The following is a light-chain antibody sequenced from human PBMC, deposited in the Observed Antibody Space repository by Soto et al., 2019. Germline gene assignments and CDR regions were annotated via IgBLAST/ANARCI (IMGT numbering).Light chain of an antibody. CDR1: QTLNRF. J-gene: IGKJ2*01. CDR2: SAS. CDR3: HQTDSIPYT. Sequence: DIQMTQSPSFLSASVGDRVSITCRASQTLNRFLNWYQQKPGKAPRLLIHSASILESGLPSRISGSGSGTDFTLTSSGLQPEDFDTYYCHQTDSIPYTFGQGTKLSIK. V-gene: IGKV1-39*01.